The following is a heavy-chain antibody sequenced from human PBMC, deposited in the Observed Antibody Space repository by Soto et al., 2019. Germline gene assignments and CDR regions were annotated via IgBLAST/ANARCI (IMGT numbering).Heavy chain of an antibody. D-gene: IGHD6-6*01. J-gene: IGHJ4*02. CDR1: GYTFTGYY. CDR3: ARAANMARPLDY. CDR2: INPNSGGT. Sequence: GASVKVSCKASGYTFTGYYMHWVRQAPGQGLEWMGWINPNSGGTNYAQKFQGWVTMTRDTSISTAYMELSRLRSDDTAVYYCARAANMARPLDYWGQGTLVTVSS. V-gene: IGHV1-2*04.